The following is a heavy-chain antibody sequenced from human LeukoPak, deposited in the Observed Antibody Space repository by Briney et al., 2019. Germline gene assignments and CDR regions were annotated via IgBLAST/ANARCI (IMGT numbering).Heavy chain of an antibody. V-gene: IGHV1-18*01. CDR1: GYTFTSYG. CDR3: ARLVAYYDFWSGYPPGYFDY. J-gene: IGHJ4*02. Sequence: ASVKVSCKASGYTFTSYGISWVRQAPGQGLEWMGWISAYNGNTNYAQKLQGRVIMTTDTSTSTAYMELRSLRSDDTAVYYCARLVAYYDFWSGYPPGYFDYWGQGTLVTVSS. CDR2: ISAYNGNT. D-gene: IGHD3-3*01.